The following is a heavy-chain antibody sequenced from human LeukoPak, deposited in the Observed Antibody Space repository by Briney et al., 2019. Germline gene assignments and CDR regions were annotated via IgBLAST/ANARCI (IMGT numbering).Heavy chain of an antibody. J-gene: IGHJ3*02. V-gene: IGHV4-30-4*08. CDR3: ARVGGSGAFDI. D-gene: IGHD3-10*01. Sequence: PSETLSLTCTVSGGSISSGDYYWSWIRQPPGKGLEWIGYIYYSGSTYYNPSLERRVTISVDTSKNQFSLKLSSVTAADTAVYYCARVGGSGAFDIWGQGTMVTVSS. CDR2: IYYSGST. CDR1: GGSISSGDYY.